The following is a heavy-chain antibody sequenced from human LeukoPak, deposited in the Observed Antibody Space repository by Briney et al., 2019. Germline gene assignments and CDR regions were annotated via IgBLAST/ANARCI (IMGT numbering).Heavy chain of an antibody. Sequence: GASVKVSCKASGYTFIGYFIHWVRQAPGQGLEWMGWIDPSGGGTAYAQKFQARVTMTRDTSIGTAYMDLSRLTSDDTAVYYCARVKFPEKDAFDIWGQGTMVT. CDR1: GYTFIGYF. J-gene: IGHJ3*02. CDR2: IDPSGGGT. V-gene: IGHV1-2*02. CDR3: ARVKFPEKDAFDI.